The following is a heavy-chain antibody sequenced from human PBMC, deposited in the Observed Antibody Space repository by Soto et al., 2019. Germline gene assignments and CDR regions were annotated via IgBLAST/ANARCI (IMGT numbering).Heavy chain of an antibody. J-gene: IGHJ4*02. CDR2: ISGSGGST. CDR1: GFTFSSYA. D-gene: IGHD3-3*01. CDR3: VKDNDEIFGPDLDYFTS. V-gene: IGHV3-23*01. Sequence: PGGSLRLSCAASGFTFSSYAMSWVRQAPGKGLEWVSAISGSGGSTYYADSVKGRFTISRDNSKNTLYLQMNSLRAEDTAFYYWVKDNDEIFGPDLDYFTSGGRGPLVT.